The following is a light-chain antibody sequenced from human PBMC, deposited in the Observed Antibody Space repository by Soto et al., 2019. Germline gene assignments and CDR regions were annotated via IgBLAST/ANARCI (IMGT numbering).Light chain of an antibody. CDR3: SSYAGSTTCV. Sequence: QSAMTQPASVTGSPGQSITISCTGTSSDVGSYNLVSWYQQHPGKAPKLMIYEGSKRPSGVSTRFSGSKSGNTASLTISGLHAEVESDYYCSSYAGSTTCVFGGGTQLTVL. CDR2: EGS. CDR1: SSDVGSYNL. V-gene: IGLV2-23*01. J-gene: IGLJ3*02.